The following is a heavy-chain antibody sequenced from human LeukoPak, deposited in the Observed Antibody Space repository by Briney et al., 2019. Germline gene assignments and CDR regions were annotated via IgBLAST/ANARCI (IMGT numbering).Heavy chain of an antibody. D-gene: IGHD2-15*01. CDR3: ARVGRSRGSLPNSYYYMDV. Sequence: ASVKVSCKASGDTFNSYGISWVRQAPGQGLEWMGGIIPIFGSANYAQKLQGRDTITTDQSTSTAYMELSSLSSEDTAVYYCARVGRSRGSLPNSYYYMDVWGKGTTVTVSS. CDR2: IIPIFGSA. V-gene: IGHV1-69*05. CDR1: GDTFNSYG. J-gene: IGHJ6*03.